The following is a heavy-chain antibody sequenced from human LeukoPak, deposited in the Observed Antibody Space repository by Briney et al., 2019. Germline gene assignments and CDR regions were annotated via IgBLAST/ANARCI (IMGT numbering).Heavy chain of an antibody. V-gene: IGHV4-34*01. J-gene: IGHJ6*02. CDR1: GGSFSGYY. CDR3: ARDRGRGLRYFDWFPNSNYYYYGMDV. Sequence: SETLSLTCAVYGGSFSGYYWSWIRQPPGKGLEWIGEINHSGSTNYNPSLKSRVTISVDTSKNQFSLKLSSVTAADTAVYYCARDRGRGLRYFDWFPNSNYYYYGMDVWGQGTTVTVSS. D-gene: IGHD3-9*01. CDR2: INHSGST.